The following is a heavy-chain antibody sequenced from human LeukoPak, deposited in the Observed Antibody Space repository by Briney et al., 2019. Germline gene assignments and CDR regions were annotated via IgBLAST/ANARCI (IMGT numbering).Heavy chain of an antibody. V-gene: IGHV3-21*01. CDR2: ISNSSSYI. D-gene: IGHD2-2*01. J-gene: IGHJ4*02. CDR1: GFTFSSYS. CDR3: ARDDCSSTSCYGY. Sequence: GGSLTLSCAASGFTFSSYSMNWVRQAPGKGLEWVSSISNSSSYIYYADSVKGRFTISRDNAKNSLYLQMNSLRAEDTAVYYCARDDCSSTSCYGYWGQGTLVTVSS.